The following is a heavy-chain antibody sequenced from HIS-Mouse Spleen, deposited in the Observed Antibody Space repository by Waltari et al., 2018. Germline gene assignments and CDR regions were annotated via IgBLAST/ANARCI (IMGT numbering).Heavy chain of an antibody. CDR3: ARDKSSGWYFDY. CDR2: IYYSGGT. J-gene: IGHJ4*02. D-gene: IGHD6-19*01. Sequence: QVQLQESGPGLVKPSQTLSLTCTVSGGSISSGGYYWSWIRQHPGKGLEWIGYIYYSGGTSDNPSLKSRVTISVDTSKNQFSLKLSSVTAADTAVYYCARDKSSGWYFDYWGQGTLVTVSS. V-gene: IGHV4-31*03. CDR1: GGSISSGGYY.